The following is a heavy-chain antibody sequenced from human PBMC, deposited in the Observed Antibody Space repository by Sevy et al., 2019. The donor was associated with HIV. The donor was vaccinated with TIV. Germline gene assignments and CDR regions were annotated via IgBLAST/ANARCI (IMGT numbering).Heavy chain of an antibody. Sequence: GGSLRLSCAASGFTFSSYGMHWVRQAPGKGLEWVAFIRYDGSNKYYADSVKGRFTISRDNSKDTLYLQMNSLRAEDTAVYYCAKVAVGSPDYDFWSGYYRPYYYYYMDVWGKGTTVTVSS. CDR2: IRYDGSNK. D-gene: IGHD3-3*01. CDR3: AKVAVGSPDYDFWSGYYRPYYYYYMDV. J-gene: IGHJ6*03. V-gene: IGHV3-30*02. CDR1: GFTFSSYG.